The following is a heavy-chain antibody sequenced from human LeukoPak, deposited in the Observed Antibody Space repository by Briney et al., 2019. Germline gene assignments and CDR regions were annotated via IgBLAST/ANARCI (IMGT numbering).Heavy chain of an antibody. CDR2: IYSDNT. Sequence: GGSLRLSCTVSGFTVSSNSMSWVRQAPGKGLEWVSFIYSDNTHYSDSVKGRFTTSRDNSKNTLYLQMNSLRAEDTAVYYCARRAGAYSHPYGYWGQGTLVTVSS. J-gene: IGHJ4*02. V-gene: IGHV3-53*01. CDR1: GFTVSSNS. CDR3: ARRAGAYSHPYGY. D-gene: IGHD4/OR15-4a*01.